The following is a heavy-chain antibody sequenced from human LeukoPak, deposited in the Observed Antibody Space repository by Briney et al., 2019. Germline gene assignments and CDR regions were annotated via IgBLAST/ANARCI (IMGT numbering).Heavy chain of an antibody. CDR1: GGTFSSYT. CDR3: ASSPNQDGDSSYFDY. J-gene: IGHJ4*02. D-gene: IGHD5-24*01. V-gene: IGHV1-69*02. Sequence: SVKVSCKASGGTFSSYTISSVRQAPGQGLEWMGRIIPILGIANYAQKFQGRVTITADKSTSTAYMELSSLRAEDTAVYYCASSPNQDGDSSYFDYWGEGTLVTVSP. CDR2: IIPILGIA.